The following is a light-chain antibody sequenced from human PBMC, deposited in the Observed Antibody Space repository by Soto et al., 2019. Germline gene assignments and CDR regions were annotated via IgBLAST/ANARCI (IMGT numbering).Light chain of an antibody. J-gene: IGLJ2*01. CDR2: DVS. CDR3: SSYTSISTLVE. V-gene: IGLV2-14*03. CDR1: SSDVGGYNY. Sequence: QSALTQPASVSGSPGQSITISCTGTSSDVGGYNYVSWYQQHPGKAPKLMIYDVSNRPSGVSNRFSGSKSGNTASLTISGLQAEDEADYYCSSYTSISTLVEFGGGTKVTVL.